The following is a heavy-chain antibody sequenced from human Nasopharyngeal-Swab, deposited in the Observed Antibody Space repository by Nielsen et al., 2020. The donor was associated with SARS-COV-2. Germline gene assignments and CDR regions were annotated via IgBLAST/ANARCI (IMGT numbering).Heavy chain of an antibody. CDR1: GGTFSSYA. CDR3: ARNLAVADYSYYYYGMDV. J-gene: IGHJ6*02. CDR2: IIPIFGTA. V-gene: IGHV1-69*13. D-gene: IGHD6-19*01. Sequence: SVKVSCKASGGTFSSYAISWVRQAPGQGLEWMGGIIPIFGTANYAQKFQGRVTITADESTSTAYMELSSLRSEDTAVYYCARNLAVADYSYYYYGMDVWGQGTTVTVSS.